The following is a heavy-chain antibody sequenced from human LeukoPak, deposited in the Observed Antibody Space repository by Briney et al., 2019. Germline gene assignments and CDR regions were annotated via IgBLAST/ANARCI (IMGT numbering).Heavy chain of an antibody. CDR3: VRGSPLGATTNWLDP. CDR1: GLTFSSYA. J-gene: IGHJ5*02. D-gene: IGHD1-26*01. Sequence: GGSLRLSCAASGLTFSSYAMSWVRQAPGKGLEWVSSIRGNGGTTYYADSVKGRFTISRDNSKNTLYLQMNSLRAEDTAMYYCVRGSPLGATTNWLDPWGQGTLVTVSS. CDR2: IRGNGGTT. V-gene: IGHV3-23*01.